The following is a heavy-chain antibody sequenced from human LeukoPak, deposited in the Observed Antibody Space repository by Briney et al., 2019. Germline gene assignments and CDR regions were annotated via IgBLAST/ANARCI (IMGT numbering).Heavy chain of an antibody. D-gene: IGHD3-3*01. V-gene: IGHV1-2*02. J-gene: IGHJ4*02. CDR3: ARGRFGAGVYYFDY. CDR1: GYTFTGYY. Sequence: ASVKVSCKASGYTFTGYYMHWVRQAPGQGLEWMGWINPNSGGTNYAQKFQGRVTMTRDTSISTAYMELSRLRSDDTAVYYCARGRFGAGVYYFDYWGQGTLVTVSS. CDR2: INPNSGGT.